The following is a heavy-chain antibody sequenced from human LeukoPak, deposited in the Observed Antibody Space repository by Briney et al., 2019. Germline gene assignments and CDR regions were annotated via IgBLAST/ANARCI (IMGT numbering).Heavy chain of an antibody. D-gene: IGHD3-22*01. CDR1: GGSFSGYY. CDR3: ARVSRVVVIYGMDV. J-gene: IGHJ6*02. V-gene: IGHV4-34*01. CDR2: INHSGST. Sequence: SETLSLTCAVYGGSFSGYYWSWIRQPPGRGLEWIGEINHSGSTNYNPSLKSRVTISVDTSKNQFSLKLSSVTAADTAVYYCARVSRVVVIYGMDVWGQGTTVTVSS.